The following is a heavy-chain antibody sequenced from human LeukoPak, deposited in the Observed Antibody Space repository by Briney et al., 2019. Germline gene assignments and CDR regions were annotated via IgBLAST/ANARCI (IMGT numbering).Heavy chain of an antibody. CDR3: ASTTYRYCSGGSCYSFDI. CDR2: IYTSGST. CDR1: GGSISSYC. D-gene: IGHD2-15*01. Sequence: PSETLSLTCTVSGGSISSYCWSWIRQPAGKGLEWIGRIYTSGSTNYNPSLKSRVTMSVDTSKNQFSLKLSSVTAADTAVYYCASTTYRYCSGGSCYSFDIWGQGTMVTVSS. J-gene: IGHJ3*02. V-gene: IGHV4-4*07.